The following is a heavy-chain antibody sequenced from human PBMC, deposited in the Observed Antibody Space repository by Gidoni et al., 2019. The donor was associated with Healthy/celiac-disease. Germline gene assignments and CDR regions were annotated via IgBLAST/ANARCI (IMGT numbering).Heavy chain of an antibody. CDR1: GGTFSSYA. J-gene: IGHJ6*02. V-gene: IGHV1-69*06. Sequence: QVQLVQSGAAVTKPGSSVKVSCKASGGTFSSYAISWVRQAPGQGLEWMGGILPIFGTANYAQKFQGRVTITADKSTSTAYMELSSLRSEDTAVYYCARENRLGDYYYGMDVWGQGTTVTVSS. CDR2: ILPIFGTA. CDR3: ARENRLGDYYYGMDV. D-gene: IGHD3-16*01.